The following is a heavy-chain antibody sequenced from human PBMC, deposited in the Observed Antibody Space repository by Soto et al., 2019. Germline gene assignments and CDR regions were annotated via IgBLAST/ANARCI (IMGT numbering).Heavy chain of an antibody. J-gene: IGHJ4*02. D-gene: IGHD3-3*01. CDR1: GYTFTSYG. CDR2: ISAYNGNT. Sequence: ASVKVSCKASGYTFTSYGISWVRQAPGQGLEWMGWISAYNGNTNYAQKLQGRVTMTTDTPTSTAYMELRSLRSDDTAVYYCARLGGRYDFWSGYFPGFDYWGQGTLVTVSS. CDR3: ARLGGRYDFWSGYFPGFDY. V-gene: IGHV1-18*04.